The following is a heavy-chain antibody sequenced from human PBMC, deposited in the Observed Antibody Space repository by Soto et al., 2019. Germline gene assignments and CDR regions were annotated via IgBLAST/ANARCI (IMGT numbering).Heavy chain of an antibody. V-gene: IGHV3-23*01. CDR1: GFTFSSYA. J-gene: IGHJ4*02. D-gene: IGHD3-3*01. CDR2: ISGSGGST. Sequence: EVQLLESGGGLVQPGGSLRLSCAASGFTFSSYAMSWVRQAPGKGLEWVSAISGSGGSTYYADSVKGRFTISRDNSKNALYLQMNSLRAEDTGVYYCAKDLFGLLPNLYWGQGTLVTVSS. CDR3: AKDLFGLLPNLY.